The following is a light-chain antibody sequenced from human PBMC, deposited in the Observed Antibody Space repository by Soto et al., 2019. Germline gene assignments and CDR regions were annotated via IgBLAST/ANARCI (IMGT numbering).Light chain of an antibody. V-gene: IGKV1-39*01. J-gene: IGKJ1*01. CDR2: SAS. Sequence: DVQMTQSPSSLSASVGDRVTIACRASQTVSKFVNWYQQKPGKVPDLLIYSASTLYSGVPSRFNGSGSGTEFTLTISNLQPEDFATYYCQQTYSLPRTFAQGTKVE. CDR3: QQTYSLPRT. CDR1: QTVSKF.